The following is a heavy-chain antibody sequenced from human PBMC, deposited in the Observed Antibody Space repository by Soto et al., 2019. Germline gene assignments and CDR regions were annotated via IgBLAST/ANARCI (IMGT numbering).Heavy chain of an antibody. J-gene: IGHJ4*02. Sequence: EVQLVESGGGLVKPGGSLRLSCAASGFTFSSYSMNWVRQAPGKGLEWVSSISSSSSYIYYEDSVKGRFTISRDNAKNSLYLQMNSLRAEDTAVYYCERTQSTGIQLLSWGQGTLVTVSS. CDR1: GFTFSSYS. D-gene: IGHD5-18*01. CDR2: ISSSSSYI. CDR3: ERTQSTGIQLLS. V-gene: IGHV3-21*01.